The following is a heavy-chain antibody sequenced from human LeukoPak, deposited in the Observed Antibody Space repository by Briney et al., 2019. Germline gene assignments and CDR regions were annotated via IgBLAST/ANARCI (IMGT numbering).Heavy chain of an antibody. Sequence: KPSETLSLTCAVYGGSFSGYYWSWLRQPPGKGLEWIGEINHSGSTNYNPSLKSRVTISVDTSKNQFSLKLSSVTAADTAVYYCAREVTMVRGVTLNWFDPWGQGTLVTVSS. J-gene: IGHJ5*02. CDR3: AREVTMVRGVTLNWFDP. V-gene: IGHV4-34*01. D-gene: IGHD3-10*01. CDR1: GGSFSGYY. CDR2: INHSGST.